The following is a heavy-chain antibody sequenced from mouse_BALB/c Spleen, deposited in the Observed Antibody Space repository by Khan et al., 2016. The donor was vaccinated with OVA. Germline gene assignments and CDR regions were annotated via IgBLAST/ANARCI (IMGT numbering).Heavy chain of an antibody. D-gene: IGHD2-14*01. V-gene: IGHV9-4*02. CDR2: INTHSGVP. J-gene: IGHJ4*01. CDR1: GYTFTTAG. CDR3: ARGWAAFYRNDGGAMDS. Sequence: QIQLVQSGPELKKPGETVRISCKASGYTFTTAGMQWVQKMPGKGLKWIGWINTHSGVPKYAEDFKGRFVFSLETSASTAYLQITNLKTEDTATYFCARGWAAFYRNDGGAMDSWGQGTSGTVSS.